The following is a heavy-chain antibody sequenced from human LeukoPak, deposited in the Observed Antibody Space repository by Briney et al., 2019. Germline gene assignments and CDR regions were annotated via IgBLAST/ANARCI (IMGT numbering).Heavy chain of an antibody. V-gene: IGHV1-2*02. CDR2: INPNSGGT. CDR1: GYTFTGYY. CDR3: ARATSGYYDYFGY. J-gene: IGHJ4*02. D-gene: IGHD3-22*01. Sequence: ASVKVSCKASGYTFTGYYMHWVRQAPGQGLEWMGWINPNSGGTNYAQKFQGRVTMTRDTSISTAYMELSRLRSDDTAVYYCARATSGYYDYFGYWGQGTLVTVPS.